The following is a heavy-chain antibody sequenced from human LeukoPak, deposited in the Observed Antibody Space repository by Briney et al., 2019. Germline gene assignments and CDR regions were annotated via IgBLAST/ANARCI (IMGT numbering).Heavy chain of an antibody. Sequence: GGSLRLSCAVSGFTCSNFEMNWVRQAPGKGLEWVSYVDVSGTSKYYADSVKGRFTISRDNSKNTLYLQMNSLRAEDTAVFYCAKPRGEEWLVGLYDAFDIWGQGTMVAVSS. CDR1: GFTCSNFE. CDR2: VDVSGTSK. J-gene: IGHJ3*02. CDR3: AKPRGEEWLVGLYDAFDI. D-gene: IGHD6-19*01. V-gene: IGHV3-48*03.